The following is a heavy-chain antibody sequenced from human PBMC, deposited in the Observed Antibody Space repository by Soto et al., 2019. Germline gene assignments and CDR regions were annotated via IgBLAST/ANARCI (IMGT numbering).Heavy chain of an antibody. CDR3: AKAYTSSSLRYYFDY. CDR1: GFTFSSYA. V-gene: IGHV3-23*01. CDR2: ISVSGATT. Sequence: GGSLRLSCAASGFTFSSYAMIWVRQAPGRGLEWVSAISVSGATTYYADSVKGRFTFSRDNSKNTLYLQMNSLRAEDTAVYYCAKAYTSSSLRYYFDYWGRGTLVTVSS. D-gene: IGHD6-6*01. J-gene: IGHJ4*02.